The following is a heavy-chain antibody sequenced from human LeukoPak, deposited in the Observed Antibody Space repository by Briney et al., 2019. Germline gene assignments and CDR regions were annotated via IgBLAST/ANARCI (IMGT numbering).Heavy chain of an antibody. D-gene: IGHD2-15*01. J-gene: IGHJ6*04. CDR2: IYSGGST. Sequence: GGSLRLSCAASGFTVSSNYMSWVRQAPGKGLEWVSVIYSGGSTYYADSVKGRFTISRDNSKNTLYPQMNSLRAEDTAVYYCITPDKPLGFCSGGSCSLGCSWGKGTTVTISA. V-gene: IGHV3-66*01. CDR3: ITPDKPLGFCSGGSCSLGCS. CDR1: GFTVSSNY.